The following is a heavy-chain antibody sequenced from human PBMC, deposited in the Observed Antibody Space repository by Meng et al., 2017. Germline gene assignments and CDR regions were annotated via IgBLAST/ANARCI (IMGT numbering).Heavy chain of an antibody. V-gene: IGHV3-11*01. CDR1: GFTLSGCC. CDR2: ISSSGSPI. CDR3: ARGKGWFDP. J-gene: IGHJ5*02. Sequence: GCGGGVLNMGGSVVFSCAASGFTLSGCCLSWMRQAPRKGLEWVSYISSSGSPIYYADSVKGRFTISRDNAKNSLYLQMNSLRAEDTAGYYCARGKGWFDPWGQGTLVTVSS.